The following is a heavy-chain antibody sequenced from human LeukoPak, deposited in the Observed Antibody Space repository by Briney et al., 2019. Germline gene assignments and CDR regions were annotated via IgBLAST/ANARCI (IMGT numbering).Heavy chain of an antibody. D-gene: IGHD3-3*01. CDR1: GFTSDDYG. J-gene: IGHJ4*02. V-gene: IGHV3-20*04. Sequence: PGGSVRPSCAASGFTSDDYGMSWVRQPPGKSLERVSGSNCNGGSTGYADSVKGRFTISRDNAKNSLYLQMNSLRAEDTALYYSSRVIQVDYDFWSGYHAVDYWGQGTLVTVSS. CDR2: SNCNGGST. CDR3: SRVIQVDYDFWSGYHAVDY.